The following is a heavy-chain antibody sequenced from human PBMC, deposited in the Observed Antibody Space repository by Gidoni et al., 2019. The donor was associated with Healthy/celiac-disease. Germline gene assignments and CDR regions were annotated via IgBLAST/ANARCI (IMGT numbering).Heavy chain of an antibody. CDR1: GGSISSYY. V-gene: IGHV4-59*08. Sequence: QVQLQESGPGLVKPSETLSLTCPVSGGSISSYYWSWIRQPPGKGLEWIGYIYYSGSTNYNPSLKSRVTISVDTSKNQFSLKLSSVTAADTAMYYCARGYYWWDYWGQGTLVTVSS. CDR3: ARGYYWWDY. D-gene: IGHD3-22*01. J-gene: IGHJ4*02. CDR2: IYYSGST.